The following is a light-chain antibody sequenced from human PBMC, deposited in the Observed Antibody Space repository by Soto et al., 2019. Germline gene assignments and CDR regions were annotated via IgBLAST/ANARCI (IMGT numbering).Light chain of an antibody. CDR2: AAS. CDR1: QVISSD. Sequence: DIQLTQSPSFLSASVGDRGTIPCRPSQVISSDLAWYQQKPGKAPKALIYAASTLQSGVPSRFSGSRSGTEFTLTISSLQPEDFATYYCQQLNSYPITFGQGTRLEI. J-gene: IGKJ5*01. CDR3: QQLNSYPIT. V-gene: IGKV1-9*01.